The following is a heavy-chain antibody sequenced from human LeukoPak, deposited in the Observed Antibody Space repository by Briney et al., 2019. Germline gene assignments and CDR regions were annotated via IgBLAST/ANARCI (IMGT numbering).Heavy chain of an antibody. CDR2: AYFRSKWYN. D-gene: IGHD2-8*02. CDR3: VRDPGNWFDP. Sequence: SQTLSLTPDISGDSPSTNSAAWESIRQSPSRGLEWLGRAYFRSKWYNDYAPSVKSRIVVNPDTSKNHFSLQLNYVAPEDTAVYYCVRDPGNWFDPWGQGILVTVSP. J-gene: IGHJ5*02. CDR1: GDSPSTNSAA. V-gene: IGHV6-1*01.